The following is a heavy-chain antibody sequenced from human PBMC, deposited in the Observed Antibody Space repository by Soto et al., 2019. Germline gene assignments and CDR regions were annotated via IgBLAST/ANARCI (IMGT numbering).Heavy chain of an antibody. CDR1: GGSISSYY. V-gene: IGHV4-59*01. Sequence: QVQLQESGPGLVKPSETLSLTCTVSGGSISSYYWSWIRQPPGKGLEWIGYIYYSGSTNYNPSLRSRATLTVHTPKNPFSLKLGIVAAAHTAVYYCARGAYQSEGRFDPWGQGTLVTVSS. CDR3: ARGAYQSEGRFDP. J-gene: IGHJ5*02. CDR2: IYYSGST.